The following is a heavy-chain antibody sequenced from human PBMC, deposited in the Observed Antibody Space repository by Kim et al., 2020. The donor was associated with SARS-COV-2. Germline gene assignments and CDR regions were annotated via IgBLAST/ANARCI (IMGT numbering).Heavy chain of an antibody. V-gene: IGHV5-51*01. Sequence: GESLKISCKGSGYSFTSYWIGWVRQMPGKGLEWMGIIYPGDSDTRYSPSFQGQVTISADKSISTAYLQWSSLKASDTAMYYCARQLRGSGRILYLHYGMDVWGQGTTVTVSS. CDR1: GYSFTSYW. J-gene: IGHJ6*02. CDR2: IYPGDSDT. D-gene: IGHD3-10*01. CDR3: ARQLRGSGRILYLHYGMDV.